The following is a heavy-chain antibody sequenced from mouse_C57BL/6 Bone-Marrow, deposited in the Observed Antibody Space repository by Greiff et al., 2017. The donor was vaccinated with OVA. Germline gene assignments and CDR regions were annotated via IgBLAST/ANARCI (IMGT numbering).Heavy chain of an antibody. CDR2: INPNNGGT. CDR3: ARGFITTVGQGMDY. J-gene: IGHJ4*01. Sequence: EVQLQQSGPELVKPGASVKIPCKASGYTFTDYNMDWVKQSHGKSLEWIGDINPNNGGTIYNQKFKGKATLTVDKSSSTAYMELRSLTSEDTAVYYCARGFITTVGQGMDYWGQGTSVTVSS. D-gene: IGHD1-1*01. CDR1: GYTFTDYN. V-gene: IGHV1-18*01.